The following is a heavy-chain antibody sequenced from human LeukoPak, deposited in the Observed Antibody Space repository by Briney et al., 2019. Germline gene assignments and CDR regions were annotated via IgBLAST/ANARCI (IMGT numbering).Heavy chain of an antibody. Sequence: SETLSLTCTVSGGSISSGGYYWSWIRQHPGKGLEWFGYIYYSGSTYYNPSLKSRVTISVDTSKNQFSLKLSSVTAADTAVYYCASANAYCGGDCYSGFDYWGQGTLVTVSS. CDR1: GGSISSGGYY. D-gene: IGHD2-21*02. V-gene: IGHV4-31*03. CDR3: ASANAYCGGDCYSGFDY. CDR2: IYYSGST. J-gene: IGHJ4*02.